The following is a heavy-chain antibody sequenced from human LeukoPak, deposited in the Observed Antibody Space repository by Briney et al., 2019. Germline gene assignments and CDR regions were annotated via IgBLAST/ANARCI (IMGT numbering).Heavy chain of an antibody. J-gene: IGHJ4*02. D-gene: IGHD6-13*01. V-gene: IGHV1-46*01. CDR1: GYTFTSYY. CDR2: INPSGGST. Sequence: ASVKVSCKASGYTFTSYYMHWVRQAPGQGLEWMGIINPSGGSTSYAQKFQGRVTMTRDTSTSTVYMELNSLRAEDTAVYYCAKDLIVSSSWPFSFDYWGQGTLVTVSS. CDR3: AKDLIVSSSWPFSFDY.